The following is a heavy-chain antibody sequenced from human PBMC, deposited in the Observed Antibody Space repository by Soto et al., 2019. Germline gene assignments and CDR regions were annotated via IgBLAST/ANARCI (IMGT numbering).Heavy chain of an antibody. CDR3: ASFSTAHDFDY. D-gene: IGHD1-1*01. Sequence: GESLKISCAASGFTFSSYWMHWVRQAPGKGLVWVSRINSDGSSTSYADSVKGRFTISRDNAKNTLYLQMNSLRAEDTAVYYCASFSTAHDFDYWGQGTLVTVSS. V-gene: IGHV3-74*01. J-gene: IGHJ4*02. CDR2: INSDGSST. CDR1: GFTFSSYW.